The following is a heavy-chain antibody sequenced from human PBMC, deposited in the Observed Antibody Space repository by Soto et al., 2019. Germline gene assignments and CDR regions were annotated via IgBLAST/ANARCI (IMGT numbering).Heavy chain of an antibody. CDR3: ARVRYCDSSTCYRLHYYYYDAMDV. J-gene: IGHJ6*02. CDR2: IIPIFGTA. CDR1: GGTFSSYA. V-gene: IGHV1-69*13. D-gene: IGHD2-2*02. Sequence: SVKVSCKASGGTFSSYAISWVRQAPGQGLEWMGGIIPIFGTANYAQKFQGRVTITADESTSTAYMELSSRRSEDTAVYYCARVRYCDSSTCYRLHYYYYDAMDVWGQGTTVTVSS.